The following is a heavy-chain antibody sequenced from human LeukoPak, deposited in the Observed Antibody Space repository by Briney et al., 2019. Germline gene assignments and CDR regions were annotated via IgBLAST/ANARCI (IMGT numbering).Heavy chain of an antibody. J-gene: IGHJ5*02. Sequence: GASVKVSCKASGYTFTGYYMHWVRQAPGQGLEWMGWINPNSGGTNYAQKFQGRVTMTRDTSIGTAYMELSRLRSDDTAVYYCARAQRRKSSPQSTVNSFNWFDPWGQGTLVTVSS. V-gene: IGHV1-2*02. D-gene: IGHD4-17*01. CDR1: GYTFTGYY. CDR2: INPNSGGT. CDR3: ARAQRRKSSPQSTVNSFNWFDP.